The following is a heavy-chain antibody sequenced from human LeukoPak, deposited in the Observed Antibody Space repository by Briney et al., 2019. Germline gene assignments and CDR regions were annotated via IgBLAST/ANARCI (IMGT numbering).Heavy chain of an antibody. CDR3: AKDYGGYSYGSFDY. CDR1: GFTFSSYS. V-gene: IGHV3-21*04. D-gene: IGHD5-18*01. Sequence: GGSLRLSCAASGFTFSSYSMNWVRQAPGKGLEWVSSISSSSSYIYYADSVKGRFTISRDNAKNSLYLQMNSLRAEDTALYYCAKDYGGYSYGSFDYWGQGTLVTVSS. J-gene: IGHJ4*02. CDR2: ISSSSSYI.